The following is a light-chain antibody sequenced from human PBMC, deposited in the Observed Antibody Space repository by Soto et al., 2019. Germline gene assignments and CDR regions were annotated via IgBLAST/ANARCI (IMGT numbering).Light chain of an antibody. J-gene: IGLJ1*01. CDR2: DDS. V-gene: IGLV2-14*03. Sequence: QSVLTQPASVSGSPRQSITISCAGISNEFGGYNYVSWYQQHPGRVPKLLIYDDSNRPSGVFNRFSGSKSGNTASLTISGLQAEDEADYYCASYTYTSPYVFGIGTKVTVL. CDR3: ASYTYTSPYV. CDR1: SNEFGGYNY.